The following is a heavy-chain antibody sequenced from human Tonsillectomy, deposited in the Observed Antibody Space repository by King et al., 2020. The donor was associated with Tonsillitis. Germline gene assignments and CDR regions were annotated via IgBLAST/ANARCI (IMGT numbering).Heavy chain of an antibody. CDR1: GGSISDSSHY. Sequence: LQLQESGPGLVKPSETLSLTCTVSGGSISDSSHYWGWIRQPPGKGLEWIASIYYSGSTYYNFSLRSRVTISVNTSKNQFSLKLSSVTAADTAVYYCRSYYYNMDAWGKGTTVTVSS. CDR3: RSYYYNMDA. CDR2: IYYSGST. V-gene: IGHV4-39*01. J-gene: IGHJ6*03.